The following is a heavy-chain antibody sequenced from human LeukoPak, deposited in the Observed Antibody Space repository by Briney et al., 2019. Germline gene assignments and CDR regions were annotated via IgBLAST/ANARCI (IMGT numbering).Heavy chain of an antibody. J-gene: IGHJ4*02. CDR1: GFTFSSYA. CDR2: ISYDGSNK. CDR3: ARGNPIVVVPAAVDY. V-gene: IGHV3-30-3*01. D-gene: IGHD2-2*01. Sequence: PGGSLRLSCAASGFTFSSYAMHWVRQAPGKGLEWVAVISYDGSNKYYADSVKGRFTISRDNSKNTLYLQMNSLRAEDTAVYYCARGNPIVVVPAAVDYWGQGTLVTVSS.